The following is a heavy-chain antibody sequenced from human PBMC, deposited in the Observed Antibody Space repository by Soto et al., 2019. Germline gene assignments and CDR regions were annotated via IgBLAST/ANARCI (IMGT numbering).Heavy chain of an antibody. V-gene: IGHV1-46*01. CDR3: ARASWDRVRGVKEFDY. Sequence: QVQLVQSGAEVKKPGASVKVSCKASGYTFTNDYMHWVRQAPGQGLEWMGIINPSTGTTSYAQKFAGRVTMTRDTSTSTVHMELSSLRSDDTAVYYCARASWDRVRGVKEFDYRGQGTLVTVSS. CDR2: INPSTGTT. D-gene: IGHD3-10*01. J-gene: IGHJ4*02. CDR1: GYTFTNDY.